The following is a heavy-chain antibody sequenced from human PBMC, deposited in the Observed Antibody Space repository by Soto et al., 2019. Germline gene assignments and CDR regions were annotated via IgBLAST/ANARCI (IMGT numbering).Heavy chain of an antibody. CDR1: GFTFSSYW. CDR3: ARGTPTPYYYYMDG. V-gene: IGHV3-7*01. CDR2: IKQDGSEK. Sequence: EVQLVESGGGLVQPGGSLRLSCAASGFTFSSYWMSWVRHAPGKGLEWVANIKQDGSEKYYVDSVKGRFTISRDNAKNSLYLQMNSLRADDTAVYYCARGTPTPYYYYMDGWGKGTTVTVSS. J-gene: IGHJ6*03.